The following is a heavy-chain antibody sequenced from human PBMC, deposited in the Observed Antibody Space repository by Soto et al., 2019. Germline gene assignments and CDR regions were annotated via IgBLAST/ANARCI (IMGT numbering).Heavy chain of an antibody. Sequence: SVKVSCKASGGTFSSYAISWVRQAPGQGLEWMGGIIPIFGTANYAQKFQGRVTITADESTSTAYMELSSLRSEDTAVYYCARNYYGSGSYGSVYYYYGMDVWGQGTTVTVSS. J-gene: IGHJ6*02. CDR1: GGTFSSYA. V-gene: IGHV1-69*13. CDR3: ARNYYGSGSYGSVYYYYGMDV. CDR2: IIPIFGTA. D-gene: IGHD3-10*01.